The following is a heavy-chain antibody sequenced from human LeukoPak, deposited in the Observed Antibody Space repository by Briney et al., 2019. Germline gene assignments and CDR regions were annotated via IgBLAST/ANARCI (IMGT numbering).Heavy chain of an antibody. J-gene: IGHJ4*02. CDR1: GFTVSSNY. V-gene: IGHV3-11*01. Sequence: PGGSLRLSCAASGFTVSSNYMSWVRQAPGKGLEWVSYISSSGSITYYADSVKGRFTISRDNAKNSLYLQMNSLRAEDTAVYYCARDRTAMNNYFDYWGQGTLVTVSS. CDR3: ARDRTAMNNYFDY. D-gene: IGHD5-18*01. CDR2: ISSSGSIT.